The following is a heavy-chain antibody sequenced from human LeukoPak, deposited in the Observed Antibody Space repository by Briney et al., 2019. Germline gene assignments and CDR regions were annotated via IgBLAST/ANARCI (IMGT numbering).Heavy chain of an antibody. CDR1: GGSLRGYY. CDR3: ARSWFGEFRGLVDY. D-gene: IGHD3-10*01. Sequence: SETLSLTCAVYGGSLRGYYWSWIRQPPGKGLEWIGEINHSGSTNYNPSLKSRVTISVDTSKNQFSLKLSSVTAADTAVYYCARSWFGEFRGLVDYWGQGTLVTVSS. CDR2: INHSGST. V-gene: IGHV4-34*01. J-gene: IGHJ4*02.